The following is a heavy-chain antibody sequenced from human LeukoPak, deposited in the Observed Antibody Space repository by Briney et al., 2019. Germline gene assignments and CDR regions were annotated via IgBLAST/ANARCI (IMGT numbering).Heavy chain of an antibody. CDR3: AIALTLHWIHY. J-gene: IGHJ4*02. CDR2: IYYSGNT. D-gene: IGHD1-1*01. CDR1: GGSITSRSYC. V-gene: IGHV4-39*01. Sequence: SETLSLPCTVSGGSITSRSYCWGWIRQPPGKGLEWIGTIYYSGNTYYSPSLKSRVSISVDTPKNQFSLRLSSVTAADTAMYYCAIALTLHWIHYGGQGTLVTVSS.